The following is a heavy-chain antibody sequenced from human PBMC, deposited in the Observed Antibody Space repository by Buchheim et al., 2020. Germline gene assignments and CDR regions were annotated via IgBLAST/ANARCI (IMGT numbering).Heavy chain of an antibody. D-gene: IGHD2-2*01. CDR2: IYYSGST. CDR3: ARALVVVPAAIWFDP. CDR1: GGSISSYY. V-gene: IGHV4-59*01. Sequence: QVQLQESGPGLVKPSETLSLTCTVSGGSISSYYWSWIRQPPGKGLEWIGYIYYSGSTNYNPSPKSRVTISVDTSKNQFSLKLSSVTAADTAVYYCARALVVVPAAIWFDPWGQGTL. J-gene: IGHJ5*02.